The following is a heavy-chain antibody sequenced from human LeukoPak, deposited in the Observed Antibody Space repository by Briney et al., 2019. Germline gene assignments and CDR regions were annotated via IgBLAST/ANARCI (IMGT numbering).Heavy chain of an antibody. CDR2: IKQDGSEK. J-gene: IGHJ4*02. D-gene: IGHD3-22*01. CDR3: ARASYDNSGYYSGAGARADY. Sequence: GGSLRLSCAASGFTFTTYWMTWVRQAPGKGLEWVGNIKQDGSEKYYVDSVQGRFTISRDNAKNSLYLQMNSLRAEDTAVYYCARASYDNSGYYSGAGARADYWGQGILVTVSS. V-gene: IGHV3-7*01. CDR1: GFTFTTYW.